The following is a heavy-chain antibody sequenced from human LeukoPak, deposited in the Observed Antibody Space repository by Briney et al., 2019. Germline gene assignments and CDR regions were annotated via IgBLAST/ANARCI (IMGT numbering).Heavy chain of an antibody. J-gene: IGHJ3*02. Sequence: SETPSLTCTVSGGSVSSADYYWSWIRHPPGKALEWIGYIYHSGSTYYNPSLKSRVTISVDRSKNQFSLKLSSVTAADTAVYYCARGGYCTNGVCWDDAFDIWGQGTMVTVSS. CDR2: IYHSGST. V-gene: IGHV4-30-2*01. D-gene: IGHD2-8*01. CDR3: ARGGYCTNGVCWDDAFDI. CDR1: GGSVSSADYY.